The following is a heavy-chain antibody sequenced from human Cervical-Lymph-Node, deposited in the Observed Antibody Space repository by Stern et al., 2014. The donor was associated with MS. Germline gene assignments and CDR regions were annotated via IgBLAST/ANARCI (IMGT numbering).Heavy chain of an antibody. D-gene: IGHD5/OR15-5a*01. V-gene: IGHV3-23*04. CDR3: AKDVWDYAGMDV. CDR2: ISHDGTST. J-gene: IGHJ6*02. CDR1: GFTFTCCA. Sequence: EVPLVATGGALVHPGGSLRLSCAASGFTFTCCAMCWVRQAPGRGPEWVSGISHDGTSTHYADSVKGRFTISRDSSQNMLYLQMNSLRVDDTAVYYCAKDVWDYAGMDVWGQGTTVTVSS.